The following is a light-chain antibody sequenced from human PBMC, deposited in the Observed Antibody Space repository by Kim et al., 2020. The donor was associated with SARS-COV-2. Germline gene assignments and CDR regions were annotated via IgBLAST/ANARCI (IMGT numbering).Light chain of an antibody. CDR3: QQLNSYPLT. V-gene: IGKV1-9*01. CDR1: QGISSY. Sequence: IQLTQSPSCLSASVGDTVTITCRASQGISSYLAWYQQKPGLAPKVLIYSASTLQSGVPSRFSGSGSGTDFTLTISSLQPEDFATYYCQQLNSYPLTFGGGTKVDIK. J-gene: IGKJ4*01. CDR2: SAS.